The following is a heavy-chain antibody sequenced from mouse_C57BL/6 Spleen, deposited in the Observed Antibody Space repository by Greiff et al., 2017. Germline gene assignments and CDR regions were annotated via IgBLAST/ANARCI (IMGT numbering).Heavy chain of an antibody. Sequence: QVQLQQSGAELVKPGASVKISCKASGYAFRSYWMNWVKQRPGKGLEWIGQIYPGDGDTNYNGKFKGKATLTADKSSSTAYMQLSSLTSEDSAVYFCARWTYYEAMDYWGQGTSVTVSS. D-gene: IGHD2-10*01. CDR1: GYAFRSYW. V-gene: IGHV1-80*01. CDR3: ARWTYYEAMDY. J-gene: IGHJ4*01. CDR2: IYPGDGDT.